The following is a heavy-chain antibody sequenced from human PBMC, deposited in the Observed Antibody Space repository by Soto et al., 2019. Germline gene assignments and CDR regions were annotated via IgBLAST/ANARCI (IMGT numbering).Heavy chain of an antibody. CDR2: ISAYNGNT. CDR3: ARGIDYYDSSGYSRGLGY. V-gene: IGHV1-18*01. D-gene: IGHD3-22*01. CDR1: GYTFTSYG. J-gene: IGHJ4*02. Sequence: QVQLVQSGAEVKKPGASVKVSCKASGYTFTSYGISWVRQAPGQGLEWMGWISAYNGNTNYAQKLQGRVTMTTDTSTSTADMELRSLKADDTAVYYCARGIDYYDSSGYSRGLGYWGQGTLVTVSS.